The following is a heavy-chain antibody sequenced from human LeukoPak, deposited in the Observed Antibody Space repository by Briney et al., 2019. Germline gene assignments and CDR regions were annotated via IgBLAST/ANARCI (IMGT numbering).Heavy chain of an antibody. CDR3: AKFQRYDFWSGYNNWFDP. V-gene: IGHV3-23*01. Sequence: GRSLRLSCAASGFTFSSYSMNWVRQAPGKGLEWVSAISGSGGSTYYADSVKGRFTISRDNSKNTLYLQMNSLRAEDTAVYYCAKFQRYDFWSGYNNWFDPWGQGTLVTVSS. CDR1: GFTFSSYS. CDR2: ISGSGGST. J-gene: IGHJ5*02. D-gene: IGHD3-3*01.